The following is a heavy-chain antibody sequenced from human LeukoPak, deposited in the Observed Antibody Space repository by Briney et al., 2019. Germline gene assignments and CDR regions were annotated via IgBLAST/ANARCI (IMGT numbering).Heavy chain of an antibody. CDR3: ARGNRIAAAGTFIYYFDY. CDR2: MNPNSGNT. J-gene: IGHJ4*02. V-gene: IGHV1-8*01. Sequence: ASVKVSRKASGYTFTSYDINWVRQATGQGLEWMGWMNPNSGNTGYAQKFQGRVTMTRNTSISTAYMELSSLRSEDTAVYYCARGNRIAAAGTFIYYFDYWGQGTLVTVSS. CDR1: GYTFTSYD. D-gene: IGHD6-13*01.